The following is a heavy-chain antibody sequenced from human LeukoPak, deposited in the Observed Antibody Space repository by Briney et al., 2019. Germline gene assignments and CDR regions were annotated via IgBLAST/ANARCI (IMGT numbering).Heavy chain of an antibody. CDR1: GYTFTDYY. V-gene: IGHV1-2*02. CDR2: IIPNSGDT. CDR3: ARSACSRTTCPDY. Sequence: GASVKVSCKASGYTFTDYYIHWVRQAPGQGLEWMGWIIPNSGDTNYAQKFQGRVIMTRDTSISTAYMELTSLRYDDAAVYYCARSACSRTTCPDYWGQGTLVTISS. D-gene: IGHD2-2*01. J-gene: IGHJ4*02.